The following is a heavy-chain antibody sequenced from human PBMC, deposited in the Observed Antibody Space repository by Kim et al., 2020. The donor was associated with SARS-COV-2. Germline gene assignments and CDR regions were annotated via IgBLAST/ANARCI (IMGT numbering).Heavy chain of an antibody. CDR3: ARGSQSDSSREYYFDY. CDR2: IYYSGNI. J-gene: IGHJ4*02. CDR1: GGSISSGGYY. Sequence: SETLSLTCTVSGGSISSGGYYWSWIRQHPGKGLEWIGYIYYSGNIYYNPSLRSRVTIPLDTSKNQFSLKLNSVTAADTAVYYCARGSQSDSSREYYFDYWGRGTLVTVSS. V-gene: IGHV4-31*03. D-gene: IGHD3-10*01.